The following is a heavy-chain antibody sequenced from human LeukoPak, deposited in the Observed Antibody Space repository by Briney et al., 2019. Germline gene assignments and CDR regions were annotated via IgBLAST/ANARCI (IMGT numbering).Heavy chain of an antibody. CDR1: GGSISSYY. Sequence: PSETLSLTCTVSGGSISSYYWSWIRQPAGKGLEWIGRIYTSGSTNYNPSLKSRVTMSVDTSKNQFSLKLSSVTAADTAVYYCARDWRRIYENAFDIWGQGTMVTVSS. D-gene: IGHD5/OR15-5a*01. V-gene: IGHV4-4*07. CDR3: ARDWRRIYENAFDI. CDR2: IYTSGST. J-gene: IGHJ3*02.